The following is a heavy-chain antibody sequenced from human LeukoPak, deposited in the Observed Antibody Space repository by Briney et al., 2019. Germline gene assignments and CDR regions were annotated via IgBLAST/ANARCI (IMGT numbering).Heavy chain of an antibody. CDR2: INYSGSA. V-gene: IGHV4-59*08. J-gene: IGHJ3*02. CDR1: GGSLNSYY. CDR3: ARHNYDDYVFDI. D-gene: IGHD4-17*01. Sequence: SETLSLTCTVSGGSLNSYYFSWIRQSPGKGLEWIAYINYSGSASYNPSLKSRVTMSVDTSKQFSLSLSSVTAADTAVYYCARHNYDDYVFDIWGQGTKVTVSS.